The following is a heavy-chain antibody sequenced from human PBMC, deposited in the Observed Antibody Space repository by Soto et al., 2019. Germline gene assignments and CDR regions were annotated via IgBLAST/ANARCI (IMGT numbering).Heavy chain of an antibody. D-gene: IGHD2-2*02. CDR1: GGTFSSYA. Sequence: QVQLVQSGAEVKKPGSSVKVSCKASGGTFSSYAISWVRQAPGQGLEWMGGIIPIFGTANYAQKFQGRVTITADESTSTADMEMSILRSEDTAVYYCASDLGYGSSTSCYTAENWFDPRGQGTIVTVSS. CDR3: ASDLGYGSSTSCYTAENWFDP. V-gene: IGHV1-69*01. J-gene: IGHJ5*02. CDR2: IIPIFGTA.